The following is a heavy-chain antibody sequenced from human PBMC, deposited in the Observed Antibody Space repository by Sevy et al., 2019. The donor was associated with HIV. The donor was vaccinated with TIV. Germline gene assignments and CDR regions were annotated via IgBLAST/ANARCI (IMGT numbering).Heavy chain of an antibody. CDR3: AREYYYDSSGYSVDY. D-gene: IGHD3-22*01. J-gene: IGHJ4*02. CDR2: IYSGGST. CDR1: GFTVSSNC. Sequence: GGSLRLSCAASGFTVSSNCMSWVRQAPGKGLEWVSVIYSGGSTYYADSVKGRFTISRDNSKNTLYLQMNSLRAEDTAVYYCAREYYYDSSGYSVDYWGQGTLVTVSS. V-gene: IGHV3-53*01.